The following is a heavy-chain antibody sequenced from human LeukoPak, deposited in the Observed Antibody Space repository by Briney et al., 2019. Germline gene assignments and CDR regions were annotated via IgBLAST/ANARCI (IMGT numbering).Heavy chain of an antibody. Sequence: GASVKVSCKASGGTFTSYAISWVRQAPGQGPEWMGGIIPIFGTANYAQKFQGRVTITADESTSTAYMELSSLRSEDTAVYYCAAVAGHNPDDAFDIWGQGTMVTVSS. CDR3: AAVAGHNPDDAFDI. CDR2: IIPIFGTA. V-gene: IGHV1-69*13. J-gene: IGHJ3*02. D-gene: IGHD6-19*01. CDR1: GGTFTSYA.